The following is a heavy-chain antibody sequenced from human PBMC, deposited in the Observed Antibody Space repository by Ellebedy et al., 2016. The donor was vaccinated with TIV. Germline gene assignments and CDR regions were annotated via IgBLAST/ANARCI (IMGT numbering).Heavy chain of an antibody. CDR3: ASGHRGISFGI. CDR2: IKHDGSEK. D-gene: IGHD3-16*01. Sequence: GESLKISCAASGFTFSSYWMSWVRQVRQAPGKGLEWVANIKHDGSEKSYVDPVKGRFTISRDNAKNSLYLQMNSLRAEDTAVYYCASGHRGISFGIWGQGTMVTVSS. J-gene: IGHJ3*02. CDR1: GFTFSSYW. V-gene: IGHV3-7*03.